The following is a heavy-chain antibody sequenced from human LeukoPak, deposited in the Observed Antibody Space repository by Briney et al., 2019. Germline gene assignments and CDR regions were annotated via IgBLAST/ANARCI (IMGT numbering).Heavy chain of an antibody. CDR3: ARGAVTAFDGFHI. Sequence: PSETLSLTCSVSGGSLSRYYWNWIRQPPGKGLELIGYIYYSGDTKYNPSLKRRVSFSIDTSKNQLSLKLTSVTAADTAVYYCARGAVTAFDGFHIWGQGTMVTVS. CDR1: GGSLSRYY. CDR2: IYYSGDT. J-gene: IGHJ3*02. V-gene: IGHV4-59*01. D-gene: IGHD2-21*02.